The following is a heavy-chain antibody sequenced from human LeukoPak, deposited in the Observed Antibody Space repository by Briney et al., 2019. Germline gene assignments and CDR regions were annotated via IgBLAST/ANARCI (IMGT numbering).Heavy chain of an antibody. J-gene: IGHJ4*02. CDR1: GFTFSSYG. CDR2: ISHDGGNY. CDR3: AKRIEPLWEAAAALDY. D-gene: IGHD6-13*01. V-gene: IGHV3-30*18. Sequence: GGSLRLSCAASGFTFSSYGMHWVRQAPGKGLEWVAAISHDGGNYFYADSVKGRFTLSRDNSKNTLYLQMNSLRPEDTAVYFCAKRIEPLWEAAAALDYWGQGTLVTVSS.